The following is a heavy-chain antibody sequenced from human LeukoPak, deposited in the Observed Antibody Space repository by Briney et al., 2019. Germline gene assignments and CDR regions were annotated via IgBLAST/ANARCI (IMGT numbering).Heavy chain of an antibody. CDR1: GVSVSSLY. V-gene: IGHV4-59*02. CDR2: AYSTGGA. CDR3: ARSYGGYVLDE. D-gene: IGHD5-12*01. Sequence: SETLSLTCIVSGVSVSSLYWHWIRQSPEKGLEWIGYAYSTGGAKYNPSLKNRVTMSFDTPKNHFSLKLTSVTAADTAVYFCARSYGGYVLDEWGQGTLVVVSS. J-gene: IGHJ4*02.